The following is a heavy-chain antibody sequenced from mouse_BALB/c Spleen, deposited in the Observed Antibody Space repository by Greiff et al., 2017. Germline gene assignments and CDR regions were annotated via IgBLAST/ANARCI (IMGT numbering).Heavy chain of an antibody. J-gene: IGHJ4*01. CDR1: GYTFSSYW. Sequence: QVQLQQSGAELMKPGASVKISCKATGYTFSSYWIEWVKQRPGHGLEWIGEILPGSGSTNYNEKFQGKATFTADTSSNTAYMLRSSLTSEDSAVYYCASRCGMVDYWGQGTSVTVSS. CDR2: ILPGSGST. D-gene: IGHD2-14*01. CDR3: ASRCGMVDY. V-gene: IGHV1-9*01.